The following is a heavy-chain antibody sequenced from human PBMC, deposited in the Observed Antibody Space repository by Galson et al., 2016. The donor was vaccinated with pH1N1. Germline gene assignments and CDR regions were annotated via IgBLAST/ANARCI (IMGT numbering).Heavy chain of an antibody. J-gene: IGHJ4*02. CDR3: TRDAWGWLFDS. Sequence: SLRLSCAASGFTFSNYAMSWVRQAPGKGLEWVSGFSGSTAFYADSVKDRFTISRDNLQNTFYLQMNSLRAEDTAIYYCTRDAWGWLFDSWGQGTLVTVSS. D-gene: IGHD3-16*01. CDR1: GFTFSNYA. V-gene: IGHV3-23*01. CDR2: FSGSTA.